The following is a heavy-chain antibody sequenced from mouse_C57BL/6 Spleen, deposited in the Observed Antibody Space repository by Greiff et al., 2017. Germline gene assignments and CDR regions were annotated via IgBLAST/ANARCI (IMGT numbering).Heavy chain of an antibody. CDR3: VRHGDYYGSTYAMDY. CDR1: GFSFNTYA. CDR2: IRSKSNNYAT. D-gene: IGHD1-1*01. Sequence: EVKLMESGGGLVQPKGSLKLSCAASGFSFNTYAMNWVRQAPGKGLEWVARIRSKSNNYATYYADSVKDRFTISRDDSESMLYLQMNNLKTEDTAMYYCVRHGDYYGSTYAMDYWGQGTSVTVSS. V-gene: IGHV10-1*01. J-gene: IGHJ4*01.